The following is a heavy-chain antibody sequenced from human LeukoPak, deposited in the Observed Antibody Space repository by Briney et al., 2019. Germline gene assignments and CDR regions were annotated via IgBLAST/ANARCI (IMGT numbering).Heavy chain of an antibody. CDR1: GFTFSSYG. CDR3: AKDYYGSGSPT. V-gene: IGHV3-30*18. CDR2: ISYDGSNK. D-gene: IGHD3-10*01. Sequence: PGGSLRLSCAASGFTFSSYGMHWVRQAPGKGLEWVAVISYDGSNKYYADSVKGRLTISRDNSKNTLYLQLNSLRAEDTAVYYCAKDYYGSGSPTWGQGTLVTVSS. J-gene: IGHJ4*02.